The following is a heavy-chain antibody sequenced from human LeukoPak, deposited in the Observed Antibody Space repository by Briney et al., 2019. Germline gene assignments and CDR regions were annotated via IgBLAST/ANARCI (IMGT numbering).Heavy chain of an antibody. CDR1: GYTFTSYG. CDR3: ARDLVRYGSGSYYRSFDY. Sequence: GASVKVSCKASGYTFTSYGISWVRQAPGQGLEWMGWISAYNGNTNYAQKLQGRVTMTRDTSISTAYMELSRLRSDDTAVYYCARDLVRYGSGSYYRSFDYWGQGTLVTVSS. D-gene: IGHD3-10*01. J-gene: IGHJ4*02. V-gene: IGHV1-18*01. CDR2: ISAYNGNT.